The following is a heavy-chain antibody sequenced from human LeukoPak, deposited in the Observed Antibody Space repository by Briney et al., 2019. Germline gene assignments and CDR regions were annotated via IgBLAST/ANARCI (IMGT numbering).Heavy chain of an antibody. V-gene: IGHV1-18*01. Sequence: ASVKVSCKASGYIFTSYGISGVRQAPGQELEWMGWISGYNGNTHYTQKLQGRVTMTIDTSTSTAYMELRSLRSDDTAVYYCARDPSSRWYLEYYGLDVWGQGTTVTVSS. CDR1: GYIFTSYG. J-gene: IGHJ6*02. CDR3: ARDPSSRWYLEYYGLDV. CDR2: ISGYNGNT. D-gene: IGHD6-13*01.